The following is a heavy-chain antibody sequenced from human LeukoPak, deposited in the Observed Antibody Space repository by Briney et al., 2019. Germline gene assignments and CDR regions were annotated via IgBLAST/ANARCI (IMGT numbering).Heavy chain of an antibody. J-gene: IGHJ4*02. CDR1: GGSFSGYY. V-gene: IGHV4-34*01. D-gene: IGHD2-2*01. CDR2: INHSGST. CDR3: ARGLYEDIVVVPAAPGHDYSFFDY. Sequence: SETLSLTCAVYGGSFSGYYWSWIRQPPGKGLEWIGEINHSGSTNCNPSLKSRVTISVDTSKNQFSLKLSSVTAADTAVYYCARGLYEDIVVVPAAPGHDYSFFDYWGQGTLVTVSS.